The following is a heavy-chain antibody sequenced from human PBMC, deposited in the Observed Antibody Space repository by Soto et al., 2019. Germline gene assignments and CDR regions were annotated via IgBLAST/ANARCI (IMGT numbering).Heavy chain of an antibody. CDR1: GGTFSSYA. D-gene: IGHD2-15*01. CDR2: IIPIFGTA. V-gene: IGHV1-69*01. J-gene: IGHJ3*02. CDR3: ARYPHLSNSGYCSGGSCYSPGAFDI. Sequence: QVQLVQSGAEVKKPGSSVKVSCKASGGTFSSYAISWVRQAPGQGLEWMGGIIPIFGTANYAQKFQGRVTITADESTSTAYMELSSLRFEDTAVYYCARYPHLSNSGYCSGGSCYSPGAFDIWGQGTMVTVSS.